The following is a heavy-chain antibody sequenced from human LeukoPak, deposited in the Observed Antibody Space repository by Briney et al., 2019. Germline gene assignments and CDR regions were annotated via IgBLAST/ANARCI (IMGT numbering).Heavy chain of an antibody. V-gene: IGHV4-30-2*01. CDR1: GGSISSGGYS. CDR3: ARRASGYSFFFDP. CDR2: IYHSGST. J-gene: IGHJ5*02. D-gene: IGHD5-18*01. Sequence: SQTLSLTCAVSGGSISSGGYSWSWIRRPPGKGLEWIGYIYHSGSTYYNPSLKSRVTISVDRSKNQFSLKLSSVTAADTAVYYCARRASGYSFFFDPWGQGTLVTVSS.